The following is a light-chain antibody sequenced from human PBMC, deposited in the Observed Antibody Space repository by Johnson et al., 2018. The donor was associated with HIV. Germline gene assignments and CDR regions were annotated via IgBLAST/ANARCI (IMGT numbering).Light chain of an antibody. CDR1: SSNIGNNY. CDR3: GTWDSSLSAHYG. V-gene: IGLV1-51*01. CDR2: DKN. J-gene: IGLJ1*01. Sequence: QSVLTQPPSVSAAPGQKVTISCSGSSSNIGNNYVSWYQQFPGTAPKLLIYDKNKRPSGIPDRFSASKSGTSATLAIPGLQTGAEAVYSFGTWDSSLSAHYGCGTGTKVTVL.